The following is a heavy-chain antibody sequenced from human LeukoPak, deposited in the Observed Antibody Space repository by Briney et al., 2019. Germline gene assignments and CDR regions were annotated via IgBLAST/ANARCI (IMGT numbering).Heavy chain of an antibody. Sequence: PSETLFLTCTVSGGSISSYYWSWIRQPPGKGLEWIGYIYYSGSTNYNPSLKSRVTISVDTSKNQFSLKLSSVTAADTAVYYCARLDDSSGYYYGYWGQGTLVTVSS. J-gene: IGHJ4*02. CDR1: GGSISSYY. D-gene: IGHD3-22*01. V-gene: IGHV4-59*08. CDR2: IYYSGST. CDR3: ARLDDSSGYYYGY.